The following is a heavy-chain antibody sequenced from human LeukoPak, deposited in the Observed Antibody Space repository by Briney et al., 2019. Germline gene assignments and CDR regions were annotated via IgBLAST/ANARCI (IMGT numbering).Heavy chain of an antibody. CDR2: IHYSGST. V-gene: IGHV4-59*08. CDR1: GDSISTYY. Sequence: KPSETLSLTCTVSGDSISTYYWSWIRQPPGRGLEYIGFIHYSGSTNYNSSLKSRVTISVDTPKNQFSLKLSSVTAADTAVYYCARSYSSGGNVALFQHWGQGTLVTVSS. CDR3: ARSYSSGGNVALFQH. D-gene: IGHD6-19*01. J-gene: IGHJ1*01.